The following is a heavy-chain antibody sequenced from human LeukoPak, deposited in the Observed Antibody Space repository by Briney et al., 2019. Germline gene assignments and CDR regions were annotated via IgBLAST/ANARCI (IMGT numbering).Heavy chain of an antibody. CDR3: ARDLSRDKRPPGEFNP. V-gene: IGHV1-18*04. CDR1: GYTFTSHY. CDR2: VSTYNGHT. J-gene: IGHJ5*02. D-gene: IGHD5-24*01. Sequence: GASGKVSCSASGYTFTSHYIAWGRQAPGQGQGWMGGVSTYNGHTKYEQEFQGGATMTTDATTRTAYMDLRSPRADDTAVYYCARDLSRDKRPPGEFNPWGQGTLFTVSP.